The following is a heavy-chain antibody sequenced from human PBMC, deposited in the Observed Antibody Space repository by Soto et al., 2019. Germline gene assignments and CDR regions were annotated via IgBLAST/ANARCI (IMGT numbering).Heavy chain of an antibody. J-gene: IGHJ6*04. D-gene: IGHD2-2*02. Sequence: ASVKVSCKASGYTFSGYYIHWLRQAPGQGLEWMGWINPNSGGTNYAQKFQGRVTVTRDTPTSTAYMELSRLTSDDTAVYYCARSLNEGYCTITGCYTRPLYGTDVWGKGPTVTVSS. CDR1: GYTFSGYY. CDR3: ARSLNEGYCTITGCYTRPLYGTDV. CDR2: INPNSGGT. V-gene: IGHV1-2*02.